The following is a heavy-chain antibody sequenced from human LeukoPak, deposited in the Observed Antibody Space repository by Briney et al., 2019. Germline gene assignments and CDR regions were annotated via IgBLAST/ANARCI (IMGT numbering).Heavy chain of an antibody. Sequence: SETLSLTCAVYGGSFSGYYWGWIRQTPGKGLEWIGSVYYGGNKYENPSLKSRVTLLVDMSKNQFSLNVSSVTAADTAVYYCARVSLSNAIDLWGQGAMVTVSS. CDR1: GGSFSGYY. CDR2: VYYGGNK. V-gene: IGHV4-34*11. D-gene: IGHD2-2*01. CDR3: ARVSLSNAIDL. J-gene: IGHJ3*01.